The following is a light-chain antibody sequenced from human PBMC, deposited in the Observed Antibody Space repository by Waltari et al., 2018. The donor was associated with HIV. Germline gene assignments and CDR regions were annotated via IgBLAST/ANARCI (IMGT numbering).Light chain of an antibody. Sequence: QSVLTQPPSASVTPGQRVTISCSGSSSNIGSNYVYWHQQLPGTAPKLSIYRKNQRPSGVPDRCSGSKSGTSASLAISGLRSEDEADYYCAAWDDSLSGVVFGGGTKLTVL. CDR1: SSNIGSNY. V-gene: IGLV1-47*01. J-gene: IGLJ2*01. CDR2: RKN. CDR3: AAWDDSLSGVV.